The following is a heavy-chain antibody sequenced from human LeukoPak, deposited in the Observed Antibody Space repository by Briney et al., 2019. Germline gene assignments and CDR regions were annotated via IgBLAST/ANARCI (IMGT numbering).Heavy chain of an antibody. CDR1: GGSLSSYY. Sequence: SETLSLTCTFSGGSLSSYYWSWIRQPPGKGLEWIGYIYYTGSTNYNPSLKSRVTISVDTSKNQFSLKLSSVTAADTAVYYCARGLHAVDYWGQGTLVTVSS. J-gene: IGHJ4*02. V-gene: IGHV4-59*01. CDR3: ARGLHAVDY. CDR2: IYYTGST.